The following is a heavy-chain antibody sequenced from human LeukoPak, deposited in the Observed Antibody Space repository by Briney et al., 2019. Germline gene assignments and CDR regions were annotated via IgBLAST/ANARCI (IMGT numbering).Heavy chain of an antibody. CDR2: ISGSDGST. J-gene: IGHJ4*02. D-gene: IGHD3-10*01. CDR1: GFTFSSYA. Sequence: GGSLRLSCAASGFTFSSYAMSWVRQAPGKGLEWVSAISGSDGSTNYADASKGRFTISKENSEKTLYLQMNSLRAADTAVYYCVEGGAVRFDYWGQGTLVAVSS. CDR3: VEGGAVRFDY. V-gene: IGHV3-23*01.